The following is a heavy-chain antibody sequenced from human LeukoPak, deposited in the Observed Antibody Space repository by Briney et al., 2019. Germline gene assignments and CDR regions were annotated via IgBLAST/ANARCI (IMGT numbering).Heavy chain of an antibody. CDR3: ARFADTNYDAFDI. J-gene: IGHJ3*02. D-gene: IGHD4-11*01. CDR1: GYSITSGSY. CDR2: VCHRGTT. V-gene: IGHV4-38-2*02. Sequence: SDTLSLTCTVSGYSITSGSYWGWLRQPPGKVLEWIANVCHRGTTYYNPFLKSRLTISGDTSKNHFSLRLSSLSAADTAIYYCARFADTNYDAFDIWGQGALVTVSS.